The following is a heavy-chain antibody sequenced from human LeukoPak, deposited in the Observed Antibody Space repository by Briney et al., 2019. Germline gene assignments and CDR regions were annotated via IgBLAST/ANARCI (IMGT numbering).Heavy chain of an antibody. Sequence: ASVKVSCKASGYTFTGYYMHWVRQAPGQGLEWMGWINPNSGGTNYAQKFQGRVTMTRDTSISTAYMELSRLRSDDTAVYYCARVVLLWFGESTYYYYGMDVWGKGTTVTVSS. V-gene: IGHV1-2*02. CDR1: GYTFTGYY. J-gene: IGHJ6*04. CDR3: ARVVLLWFGESTYYYYGMDV. D-gene: IGHD3-10*01. CDR2: INPNSGGT.